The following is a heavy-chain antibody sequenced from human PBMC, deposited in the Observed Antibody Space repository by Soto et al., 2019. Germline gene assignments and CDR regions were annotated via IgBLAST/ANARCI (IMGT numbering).Heavy chain of an antibody. V-gene: IGHV1-3*01. CDR1: GYTFTSYA. J-gene: IGHJ4*02. CDR3: ARDRGRGYDFWSGFDY. CDR2: INAGNGNT. Sequence: ASVKVSCKASGYTFTSYAMHWVRQAPGQRLEWMGWINAGNGNTKYSQKFQGRVTITRDTSASTAYMELSSLRSEDTAVYYCARDRGRGYDFWSGFDYWGQGTLVTVSS. D-gene: IGHD3-3*01.